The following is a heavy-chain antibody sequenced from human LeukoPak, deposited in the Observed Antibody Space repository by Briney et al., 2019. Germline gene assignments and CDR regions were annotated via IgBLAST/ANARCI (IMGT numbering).Heavy chain of an antibody. CDR3: ARDLESITGTIGYYYGLDV. V-gene: IGHV3-30*03. D-gene: IGHD1-20*01. CDR2: ISYGGSKQ. J-gene: IGHJ6*01. Sequence: GRSLRLSCAASGFTFTNHGLHWVRQAHGQGLEGVTFISYGGSKQYYADSVKGQFTISRDNSKNTMFLQMNSLRAEDTAVYYCARDLESITGTIGYYYGLDVWGRGTTVTVSS. CDR1: GFTFTNHG.